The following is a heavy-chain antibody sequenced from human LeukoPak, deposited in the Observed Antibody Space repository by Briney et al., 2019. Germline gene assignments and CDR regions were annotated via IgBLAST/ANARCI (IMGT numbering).Heavy chain of an antibody. Sequence: GGSLRLSCAASGFTFITYAFHWVRQAPGKGLEWVSAISGSGGSTYYADSVKGRFTISRDNSKNTLYLQMNSLRAEDTAVYYCAKGPYGDYPDYFDYWGQGTLVTVSS. CDR3: AKGPYGDYPDYFDY. D-gene: IGHD4-17*01. V-gene: IGHV3-23*01. CDR1: GFTFITYA. J-gene: IGHJ4*02. CDR2: ISGSGGST.